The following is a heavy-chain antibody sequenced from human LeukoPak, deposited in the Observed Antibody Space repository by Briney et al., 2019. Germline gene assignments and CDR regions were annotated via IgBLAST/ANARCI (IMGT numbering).Heavy chain of an antibody. CDR3: TRGGASGRYYFDY. CDR2: IRSKAHGGPT. V-gene: IGHV3-49*04. Sequence: GGSLRLSCAASGFTFFSYTMNWVRQAPGKGLEGIGFIRSKAHGGPTEYAASVKGRYIISGDDSKSIAYLQMNSLKTEDTAMYYCTRGGASGRYYFDYWGQGTLVTVSS. J-gene: IGHJ4*02. D-gene: IGHD3-10*01. CDR1: GFTFFSYT.